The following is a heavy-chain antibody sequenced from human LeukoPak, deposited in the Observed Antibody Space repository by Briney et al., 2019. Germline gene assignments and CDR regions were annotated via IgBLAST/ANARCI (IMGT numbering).Heavy chain of an antibody. Sequence: GASVKVSCKVSGYTLTELSMHWVRQAPGKGLEWMGGFDPEDGETIYAQKFQGRVTMTEDTSTDTAYMELSSLRSEDTAVYYCATATYSGSYHHWFDPWGQGTLVTVSS. V-gene: IGHV1-24*01. J-gene: IGHJ5*02. D-gene: IGHD1-26*01. CDR1: GYTLTELS. CDR2: FDPEDGET. CDR3: ATATYSGSYHHWFDP.